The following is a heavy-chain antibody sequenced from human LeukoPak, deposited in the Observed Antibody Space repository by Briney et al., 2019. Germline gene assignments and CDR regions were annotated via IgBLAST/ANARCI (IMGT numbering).Heavy chain of an antibody. CDR2: ISSSSSYI. Sequence: GGSLRLSXAASGFTFSSYSMNWVRQAPGKGLEWVSSISSSSSYIYYADSVKGRFTISRDNAKNSLYLQMNSLRAEDTAVYYCARGALSITMIVGYWGQGTLVTVSS. CDR1: GFTFSSYS. J-gene: IGHJ4*02. CDR3: ARGALSITMIVGY. V-gene: IGHV3-21*01. D-gene: IGHD3-22*01.